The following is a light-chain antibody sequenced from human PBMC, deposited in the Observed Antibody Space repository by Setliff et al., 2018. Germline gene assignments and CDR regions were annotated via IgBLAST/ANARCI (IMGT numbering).Light chain of an antibody. Sequence: QPALTQPASVSGSPGQSITISCTGTSSDVGVYNSVSWYQQHPGKAPKLMIYEVSNRPSGISSRFSGSKSGNTASLTISGLQAEDEADYYCSSHTTSSTGVFGGGTKGTVL. CDR2: EVS. CDR3: SSHTTSSTGV. J-gene: IGLJ3*02. V-gene: IGLV2-14*01. CDR1: SSDVGVYNS.